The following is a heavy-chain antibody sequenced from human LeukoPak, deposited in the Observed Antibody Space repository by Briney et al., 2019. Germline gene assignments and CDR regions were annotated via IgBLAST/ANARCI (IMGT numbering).Heavy chain of an antibody. J-gene: IGHJ5*02. CDR1: GASISSYY. Sequence: SETLFLTCTVSGASISSYYWSWIRQPAGKGLEWIGRMYTSGSTDYNPSLKSRVTMSVDTSKNQFSLKLSSVTAADTAVYYCARLNGVRGVNWFDPWGQGTLVTVSS. D-gene: IGHD3-10*01. V-gene: IGHV4-4*07. CDR2: MYTSGST. CDR3: ARLNGVRGVNWFDP.